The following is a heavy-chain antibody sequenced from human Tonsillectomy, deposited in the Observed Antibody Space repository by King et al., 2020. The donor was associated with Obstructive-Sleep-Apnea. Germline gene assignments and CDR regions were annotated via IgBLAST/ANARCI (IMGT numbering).Heavy chain of an antibody. CDR1: RFTFSSYD. V-gene: IGHV3-30*03. D-gene: IGHD4-17*01. J-gene: IGHJ5*02. Sequence: VQLVESGGGVVQPGRSLRLSCAASRFTFSSYDMHWVRQAPGKGLEWVASISYDGSNKYYVDPVKGRFTISRDNAKNTLYLQMNSLGPEDTAVYYCARESETVTYNWFDPWGQGTLVTVSS. CDR3: ARESETVTYNWFDP. CDR2: ISYDGSNK.